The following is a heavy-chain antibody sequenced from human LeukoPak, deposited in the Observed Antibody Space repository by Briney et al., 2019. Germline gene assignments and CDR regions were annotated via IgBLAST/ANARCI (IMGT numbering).Heavy chain of an antibody. V-gene: IGHV5-51*01. CDR2: IYPGDSDT. D-gene: IGHD4-23*01. CDR3: ARHVGDGGNSDYYYYMDV. J-gene: IGHJ6*03. CDR1: GYSFNTYW. Sequence: GESLKISCKGSGYSFNTYWIGWVRQMPGKGLEWMGIIYPGDSDTRYSPSFQGQVTISADKSISTAYLQWSSLKASDTAMYYCARHVGDGGNSDYYYYMDVWGKGTTVTISS.